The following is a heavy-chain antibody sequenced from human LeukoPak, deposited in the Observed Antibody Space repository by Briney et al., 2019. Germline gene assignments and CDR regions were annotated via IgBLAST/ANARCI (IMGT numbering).Heavy chain of an antibody. D-gene: IGHD6-19*01. CDR3: AREEIAVAGDTGNDYYMDV. CDR2: INPNSGGT. Sequence: GASVKVSCKASGYTFTGYYMHWVRQAPGQGLEWMGWINPNSGGTNYAQKFQGRVTMTRDTSISTAYMELSRLRSDDTAVYYCAREEIAVAGDTGNDYYMDVWGKGTTVTVSS. V-gene: IGHV1-2*02. CDR1: GYTFTGYY. J-gene: IGHJ6*03.